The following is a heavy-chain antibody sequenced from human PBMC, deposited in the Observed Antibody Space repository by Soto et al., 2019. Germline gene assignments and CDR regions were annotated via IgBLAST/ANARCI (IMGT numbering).Heavy chain of an antibody. V-gene: IGHV3-33*01. CDR1: GFTFSSYG. Sequence: QVQLVESGGGVVQPGRSLRLSCAASGFTFSSYGMHWVRQAPGKGLEWVAVIWYDGSNKYYADSVKGRFTISRDNSKNTLYLQMNSLSAEDTAVYYCARGMSGYYYFDYWGQGTLVTVSS. J-gene: IGHJ4*02. CDR2: IWYDGSNK. CDR3: ARGMSGYYYFDY. D-gene: IGHD3-3*01.